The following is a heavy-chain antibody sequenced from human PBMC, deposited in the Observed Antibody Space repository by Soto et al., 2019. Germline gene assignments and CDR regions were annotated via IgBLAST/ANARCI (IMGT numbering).Heavy chain of an antibody. J-gene: IGHJ4*02. CDR2: IYYSGST. D-gene: IGHD6-19*01. CDR1: GGSISSYY. Sequence: SETLSLTCTVSGGSISSYYWSWIRQPPGKGLEWIGYIYYSGSTNYNPSLKSRVTISVDTSKNQFSLKLSSVTAADTAVYYCARASRQWLAYSLDYWGQGTLVTVSS. V-gene: IGHV4-59*01. CDR3: ARASRQWLAYSLDY.